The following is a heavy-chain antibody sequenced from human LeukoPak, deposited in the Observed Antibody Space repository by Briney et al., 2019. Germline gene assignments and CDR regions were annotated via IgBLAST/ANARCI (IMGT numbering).Heavy chain of an antibody. CDR2: INHSGST. CDR3: ARQRGYSYRFDY. CDR1: GGSFSGYY. D-gene: IGHD5-18*01. Sequence: SETLSLTCAVYGGSFSGYYWSWIRQPPGKGLEWIGEINHSGSTNYNPSLKSRVTISVDTSKNQFSLKLSSVTAADTAVYYCARQRGYSYRFDYWGQGTLVTVSS. V-gene: IGHV4-34*01. J-gene: IGHJ4*02.